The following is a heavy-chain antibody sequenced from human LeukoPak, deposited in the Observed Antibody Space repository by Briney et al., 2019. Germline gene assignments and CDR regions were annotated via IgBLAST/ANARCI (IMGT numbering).Heavy chain of an antibody. CDR2: ISYDESDK. D-gene: IGHD5-18*01. Sequence: GGSLRLSCAASGFTFSGYGMHWVRQAPGKGLEWVAVISYDESDKYYADSVKGRFTISRDNSKNTLYLQMNSLRAEDTAVYYCASLDSSGYWGQGTLVTVSS. V-gene: IGHV3-30*03. CDR1: GFTFSGYG. CDR3: ASLDSSGY. J-gene: IGHJ4*02.